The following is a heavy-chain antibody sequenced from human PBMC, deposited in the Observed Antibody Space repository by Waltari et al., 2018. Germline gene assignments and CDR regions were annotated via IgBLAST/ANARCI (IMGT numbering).Heavy chain of an antibody. V-gene: IGHV1-2*02. D-gene: IGHD3-22*01. CDR1: GYTFTGYY. CDR3: ASSHDSSGYSPAGGY. CDR2: SNPNRGGT. Sequence: QVQLVQSGAEVKKPGASVKVSCKASGYTFTGYYMHWVRQAPGQGLEWMGRSNPNRGGTNYAQKLQGRVTMTRDTSISTAYMELSRLRSDDTAVYYCASSHDSSGYSPAGGYWGQGTLVTVSS. J-gene: IGHJ4*02.